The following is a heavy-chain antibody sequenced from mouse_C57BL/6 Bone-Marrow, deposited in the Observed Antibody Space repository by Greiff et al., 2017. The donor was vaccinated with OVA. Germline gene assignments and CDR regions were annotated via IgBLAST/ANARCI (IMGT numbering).Heavy chain of an antibody. CDR3: ARYSHYFYAMDY. D-gene: IGHD1-1*01. J-gene: IGHJ4*01. CDR2: IRNKANGYTT. V-gene: IGHV7-3*01. CDR1: GFTFTDYY. Sequence: VQLQQSGGGLVQPGGSLSLSCAASGFTFTDYYMSWVRQPPGKGLEWFGFIRNKANGYTTEYSASVKGRFTISRDNSQSILYLPRSALRAEDSATYYCARYSHYFYAMDYWGQGTSVTVSS.